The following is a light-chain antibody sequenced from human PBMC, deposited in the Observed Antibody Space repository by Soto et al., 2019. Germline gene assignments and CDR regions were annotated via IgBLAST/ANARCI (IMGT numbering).Light chain of an antibody. CDR2: EVT. CDR1: SRDVGKYDR. Sequence: QSVLTQPPSVSWSPLHSVPISCTGTSRDVGKYDRVSWYQQPPGTAPKLIIYEVTNRPSGVPARFSGSKSGNTASLTISGLQAEDEAEYYCSSYTSSSRYVFGTGTKVTVL. J-gene: IGLJ1*01. V-gene: IGLV2-18*02. CDR3: SSYTSSSRYV.